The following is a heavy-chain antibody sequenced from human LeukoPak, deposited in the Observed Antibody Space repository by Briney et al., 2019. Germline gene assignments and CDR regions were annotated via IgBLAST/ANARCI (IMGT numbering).Heavy chain of an antibody. CDR3: ARDTFGVNYYYGMDV. CDR2: IYYSGST. J-gene: IGHJ6*02. CDR1: GGSISSYY. Sequence: PSETLSLTCTVSGGSISSYYWSWIRQPPGKGLEWLGYIYYSGSTNYNPSLKSRVTISVDTSKNQFSLKLSSVTAADTAVYYCARDTFGVNYYYGMDVWGQGTTVTVSS. D-gene: IGHD3-16*01. V-gene: IGHV4-59*01.